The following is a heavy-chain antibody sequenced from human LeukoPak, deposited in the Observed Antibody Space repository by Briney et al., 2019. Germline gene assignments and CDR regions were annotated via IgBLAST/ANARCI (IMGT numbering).Heavy chain of an antibody. CDR3: ATGGVWDLLNY. CDR2: IIPLLDIV. D-gene: IGHD3-16*01. Sequence: SVKVSCKASGDTFSSYSFTWVRQAPGQGLEWMGRIIPLLDIVNYAHKFQGRVTIMADKSTSTAYMELRSLRSEDSAVYFCATGGVWDLLNYWGQGTLVTVSS. CDR1: GDTFSSYS. V-gene: IGHV1-69*10. J-gene: IGHJ4*02.